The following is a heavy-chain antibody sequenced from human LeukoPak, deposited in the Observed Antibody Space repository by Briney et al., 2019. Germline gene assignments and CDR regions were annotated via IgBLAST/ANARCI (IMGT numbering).Heavy chain of an antibody. CDR2: ISSSSSYI. J-gene: IGHJ4*02. Sequence: GGSLRLSCAASGFTFSSYSMNWVRQAPGKGLEWVSSISSSSSYIYYADSVKGRFTISRDNAKNSLYLQMNSLRAEDTAVYYCAGYAGAPSIFDYWGQGTLVTVSS. V-gene: IGHV3-21*01. CDR1: GFTFSSYS. CDR3: AGYAGAPSIFDY. D-gene: IGHD2-2*01.